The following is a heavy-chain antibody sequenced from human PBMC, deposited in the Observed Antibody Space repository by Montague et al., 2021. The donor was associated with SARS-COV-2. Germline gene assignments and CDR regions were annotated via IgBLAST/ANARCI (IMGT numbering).Heavy chain of an antibody. CDR1: GGSFSRYY. CDR3: ARLGDGIVPSPILGLGPYYSFYYMDV. D-gene: IGHD2-2*02. V-gene: IGHV4-34*01. Sequence: SETLSLTFSFSGGSFSRYYWSWIRQPPGKGLEWIGEISQSGNTKYNPSLQSRVSISLDTSRNQFSLKVRSVTAADTAIYYCARLGDGIVPSPILGLGPYYSFYYMDVWGKGTTVTVSS. J-gene: IGHJ6*03. CDR2: ISQSGNT.